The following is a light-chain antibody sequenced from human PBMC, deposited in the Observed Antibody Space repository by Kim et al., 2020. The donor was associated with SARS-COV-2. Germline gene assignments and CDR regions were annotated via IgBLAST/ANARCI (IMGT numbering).Light chain of an antibody. CDR3: QQYNNWPLT. CDR2: GGS. Sequence: DIVMTQTPGTLSVSPGGTATLSCGASQSVSNDLAWYQQRPGQAPRLLVYGGSTRATGVPLRISGSGSGTHFTLIVSSLQPEDSGVYYCQQYNNWPLTFGGGTKLEI. J-gene: IGKJ4*01. V-gene: IGKV3-15*01. CDR1: QSVSND.